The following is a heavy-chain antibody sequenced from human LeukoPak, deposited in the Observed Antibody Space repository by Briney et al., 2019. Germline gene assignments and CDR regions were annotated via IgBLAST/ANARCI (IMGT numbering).Heavy chain of an antibody. J-gene: IGHJ6*03. D-gene: IGHD3-10*01. CDR2: IRYDGSNK. Sequence: GGSLRLSCAASGFTFSNYGMHWVRQAPGKGLEGVAFIRYDGSNKYYADSVKGRFTISRDNSKNTLYLQMNSLRAEDTAVYYCAKSAVTMVRGANYYYMDVWGKGTTVTISS. CDR1: GFTFSNYG. V-gene: IGHV3-30*02. CDR3: AKSAVTMVRGANYYYMDV.